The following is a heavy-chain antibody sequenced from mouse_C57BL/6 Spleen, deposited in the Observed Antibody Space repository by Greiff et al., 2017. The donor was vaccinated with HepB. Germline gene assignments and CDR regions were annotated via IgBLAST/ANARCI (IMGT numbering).Heavy chain of an antibody. Sequence: DVQLQESGPGLVKPSQSLSLTCSVTGYSITSGYYWNWIRQFPGNKLEWMGYISYDGSNNYNPSLKNRITITRDTSKNKFFLKLNSVTTEDTATYYCASYDCNFDYWGQGTTLTVSS. D-gene: IGHD1-1*01. CDR2: ISYDGSN. J-gene: IGHJ2*01. CDR3: ASYDCNFDY. V-gene: IGHV3-6*01. CDR1: GYSITSGYY.